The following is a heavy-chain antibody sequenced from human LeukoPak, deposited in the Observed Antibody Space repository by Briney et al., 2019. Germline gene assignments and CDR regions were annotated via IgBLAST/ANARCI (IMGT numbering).Heavy chain of an antibody. J-gene: IGHJ4*02. V-gene: IGHV3-21*01. D-gene: IGHD6-6*01. CDR3: ARDSDSSSLDY. Sequence: GGSLRLSCAASGFTFSSYSMNWVRQAPGKGLEWVSSISSSSSYIHYADSVKGRFTISRDNAKNSLYLQMNSLRAEDTAVYYCARDSDSSSLDYWGQGTLVTVSS. CDR2: ISSSSSYI. CDR1: GFTFSSYS.